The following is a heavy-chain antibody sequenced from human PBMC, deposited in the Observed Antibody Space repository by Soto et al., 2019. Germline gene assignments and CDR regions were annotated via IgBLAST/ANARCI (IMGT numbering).Heavy chain of an antibody. CDR1: GGSISSGGYS. J-gene: IGHJ5*02. CDR2: IYHSGST. V-gene: IGHV4-30-2*01. D-gene: IGHD2-15*01. Sequence: SETLSLTCAVSGGSISSGGYSWSWIRQPPGKGLEWIGYIYHSGSTYYNPSLKSRVTISVDRSKNQSSLKLSSVTAADTAVYYCARGDCSGGSCTGYGSYGFDPWGQGTLVTVSS. CDR3: ARGDCSGGSCTGYGSYGFDP.